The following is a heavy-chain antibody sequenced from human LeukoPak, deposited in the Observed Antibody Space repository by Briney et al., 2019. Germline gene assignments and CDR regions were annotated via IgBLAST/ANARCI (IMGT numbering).Heavy chain of an antibody. CDR3: ARDFSD. CDR1: GFTFSSYG. V-gene: IGHV3-48*02. D-gene: IGHD3-3*02. J-gene: IGHJ4*02. CDR2: IRSSSSAI. Sequence: GGSLRLSCAASGFTFSSYGMHWGRQAPGKGLEWVSYIRSSSSAIYYADSVKGRFTISRDNAKKSLYLQMNSLRDEDTAVYYCARDFSDWGQGTLVTVSS.